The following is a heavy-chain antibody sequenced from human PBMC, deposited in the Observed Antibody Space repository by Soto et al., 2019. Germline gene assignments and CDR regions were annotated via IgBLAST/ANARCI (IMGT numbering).Heavy chain of an antibody. J-gene: IGHJ4*02. CDR2: ISGSGGST. V-gene: IGHV3-23*01. Sequence: EVQLLESGGGLVQPRGSLRLSCAASGFTFSSYAMSWVHQAPGKGLEWVSAISGSGGSTYYADSVKGRFTISRDNSKNTLYLQMNSLRAEDTAVYYCAKDVGAAAGQRPFDYWGQGTLVTVSS. CDR1: GFTFSSYA. CDR3: AKDVGAAAGQRPFDY. D-gene: IGHD6-13*01.